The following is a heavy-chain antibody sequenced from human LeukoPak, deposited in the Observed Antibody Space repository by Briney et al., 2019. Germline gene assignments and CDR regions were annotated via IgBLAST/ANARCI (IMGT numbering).Heavy chain of an antibody. CDR3: ASSPNYCSSTSCYKGGDWLDP. Sequence: ASVKVSCKASGYTFTSYYMHWVRQAPGQGLEWMGIINPSGGSTSYAQKFQGRVTMTRDTSTSTVYMELSSLRSEDTAVYYCASSPNYCSSTSCYKGGDWLDPWGQGTLVTVSS. D-gene: IGHD2-2*02. CDR2: INPSGGST. CDR1: GYTFTSYY. V-gene: IGHV1-46*01. J-gene: IGHJ5*02.